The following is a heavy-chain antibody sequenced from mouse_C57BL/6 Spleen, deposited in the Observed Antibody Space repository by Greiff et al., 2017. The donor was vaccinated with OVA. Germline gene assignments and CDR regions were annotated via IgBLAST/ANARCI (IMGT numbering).Heavy chain of an antibody. CDR1: GFTFTDYY. D-gene: IGHD1-1*01. Sequence: EVKLVESGGGLVQPGGSLSLSCAASGFTFTDYYMSWVRQPPGKALEWLGFIRNKANGYTTEYSASVKGRFTISRDNSQSILYLQMNALRAEDSATYYCASLYYYGSSYGWYFDVWGTGTTVTVSS. V-gene: IGHV7-3*01. CDR2: IRNKANGYTT. CDR3: ASLYYYGSSYGWYFDV. J-gene: IGHJ1*03.